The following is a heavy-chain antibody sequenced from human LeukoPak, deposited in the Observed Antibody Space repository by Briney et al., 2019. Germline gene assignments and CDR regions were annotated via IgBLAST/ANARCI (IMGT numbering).Heavy chain of an antibody. V-gene: IGHV4-30-4*08. CDR2: INHSGST. D-gene: IGHD6-13*01. J-gene: IGHJ4*02. CDR3: ARGGIRRAAAGTRYFDY. CDR1: GGSISSGDYY. Sequence: PSQTLSLTCTVSGGSISSGDYYWSWIRQPPGKGLEWIGEINHSGSTNYNPSLKSRVTISVDTSKNQFSLKLSSVTAADTAVYYCARGGIRRAAAGTRYFDYWGQGTLVTVSS.